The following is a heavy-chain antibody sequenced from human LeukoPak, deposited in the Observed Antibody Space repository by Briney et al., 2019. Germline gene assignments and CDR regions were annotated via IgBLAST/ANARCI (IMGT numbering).Heavy chain of an antibody. CDR3: ARAKYDSSGYYYSGFDI. Sequence: GGSLRLSCAASGFTFSSYSMSWVRQAPGKGLEWVSYITSSGSNIYYADSVKGRFTMSRDNAKKSLYLQMNSLRAEDTAVYYCARAKYDSSGYYYSGFDIWGQGTMVTVSS. J-gene: IGHJ3*02. CDR2: ITSSGSNI. D-gene: IGHD3-22*01. V-gene: IGHV3-48*04. CDR1: GFTFSSYS.